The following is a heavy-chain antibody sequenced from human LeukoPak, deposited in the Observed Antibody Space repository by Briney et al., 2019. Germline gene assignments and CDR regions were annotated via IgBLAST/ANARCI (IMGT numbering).Heavy chain of an antibody. D-gene: IGHD6-19*01. Sequence: SETLSLTCTVSGGSISSYYWSWIRQPPGKGLEWIGYIYYSGSTNYNPSLKSRATISVDTSKNQFSRKLSSVTAADTAVYYCARDSRGSGWFFDYWGQGTLVTVSS. CDR1: GGSISSYY. CDR2: IYYSGST. J-gene: IGHJ4*02. CDR3: ARDSRGSGWFFDY. V-gene: IGHV4-59*01.